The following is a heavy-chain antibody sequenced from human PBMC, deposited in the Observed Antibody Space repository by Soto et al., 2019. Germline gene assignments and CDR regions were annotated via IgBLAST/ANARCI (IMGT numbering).Heavy chain of an antibody. J-gene: IGHJ4*02. V-gene: IGHV1-8*01. CDR2: LNPNTGDS. CDR1: GYTFTSYD. Sequence: ASVKVSCKASGYTFTSYDIYWVRQATGQGLEWMGWLNPNTGDSAYAQKFQGRISVTSDTSINTVHMELSSLRSEDTAVYYCARRAETNGWNGFGADKYYFDFWGQGTLVTVS. D-gene: IGHD1-1*01. CDR3: ARRAETNGWNGFGADKYYFDF.